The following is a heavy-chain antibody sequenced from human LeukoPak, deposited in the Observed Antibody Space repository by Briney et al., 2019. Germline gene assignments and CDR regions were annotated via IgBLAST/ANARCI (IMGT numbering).Heavy chain of an antibody. J-gene: IGHJ4*02. CDR3: ATTGYYYDSSGYYPKS. CDR1: GGSFSGYY. Sequence: PSETLSLTCAVYGGSFSGYYWSWIRQPPGKGLEWIGEINHSGGTNYNPSLKSRVTISVDTSKNQFSLKLSSVTAADTAVYYCATTGYYYDSSGYYPKSWGQGTLVTVSS. D-gene: IGHD3-22*01. V-gene: IGHV4-34*01. CDR2: INHSGGT.